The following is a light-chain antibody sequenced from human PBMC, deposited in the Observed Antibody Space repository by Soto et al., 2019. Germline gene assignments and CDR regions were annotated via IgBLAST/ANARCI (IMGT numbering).Light chain of an antibody. V-gene: IGKV3-20*01. CDR3: QQYGSSPPGLT. CDR2: GAS. CDR1: QSVSSSN. Sequence: EIVLTQSPGTLSLSPVDRATLYCMASQSVSSSNLAWYQQKRGQAPRLLIYGASSRATGIPDRFSGSGSGTDFTLTISRLEPEDFAVYYCQQYGSSPPGLTFGGGTKVDIK. J-gene: IGKJ4*01.